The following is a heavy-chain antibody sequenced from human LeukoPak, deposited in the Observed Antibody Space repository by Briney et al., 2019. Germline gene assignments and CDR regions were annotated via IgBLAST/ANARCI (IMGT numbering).Heavy chain of an antibody. J-gene: IGHJ4*02. CDR2: VYYRGNT. CDR3: ARAYCVGDCTVLHIYFDN. V-gene: IGHV4-39*07. D-gene: IGHD2-21*02. CDR1: GGSISSSSYY. Sequence: SETLSLTCSVSGGSISSSSYYWVWIRQPPGKGLEWIGNVYYRGNTYYNPSLKSRVTISVDTSKNQFSLKLRSVMAADTAVYYCARAYCVGDCTVLHIYFDNWGQGTLVTVSS.